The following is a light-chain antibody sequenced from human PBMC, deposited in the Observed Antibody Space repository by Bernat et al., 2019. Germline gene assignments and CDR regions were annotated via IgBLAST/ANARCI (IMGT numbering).Light chain of an antibody. CDR2: EVS. J-gene: IGLJ3*02. V-gene: IGLV2-8*01. Sequence: QSALTQPPSASGSPGQSVTISCTGTSSDVGGYNYVSWYQQHPGKAPKRVIYEVSKLTSGVPDRGAGSKHGNTASLTVSGLRAEDEADYYCSSYAGSNNWVFGGGTKRTVL. CDR1: SSDVGGYNY. CDR3: SSYAGSNNWV.